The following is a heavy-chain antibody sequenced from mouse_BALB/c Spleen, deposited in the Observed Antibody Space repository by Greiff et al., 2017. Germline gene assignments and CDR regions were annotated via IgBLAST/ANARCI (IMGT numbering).Heavy chain of an antibody. CDR2: INPNNGDT. CDR3: ARGGLRRTGYAMDY. Sequence: EVQLQQSGPELVKPGASVKMSCKASGYTFTDYYMKWVTQSHGKSLEWIGDINPNNGDTFYNQKFKGKATLTVDKSSSTAYMQLNSLTSEDSAVYYCARGGLRRTGYAMDYWGQGTSVTVSS. CDR1: GYTFTDYY. D-gene: IGHD2-4*01. V-gene: IGHV1-26*01. J-gene: IGHJ4*01.